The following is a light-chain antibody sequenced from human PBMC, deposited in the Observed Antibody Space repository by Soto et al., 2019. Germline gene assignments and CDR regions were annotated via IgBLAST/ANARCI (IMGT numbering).Light chain of an antibody. CDR1: QSVSSN. J-gene: IGKJ1*01. CDR2: GAS. CDR3: QQYNNWPTWT. V-gene: IGKV3-15*01. Sequence: EIVMTQSPATLSFSPGERATLSCRAGQSVSSNLAWYQQKPGQAPRLLIYGASTRATGIPARFSGSGSGTEFTLTISSLQSEDFAVYYCQQYNNWPTWTFGQGTKV.